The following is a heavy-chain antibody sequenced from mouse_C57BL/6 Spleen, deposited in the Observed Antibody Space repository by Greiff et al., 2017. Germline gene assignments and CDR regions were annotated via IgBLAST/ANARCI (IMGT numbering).Heavy chain of an antibody. D-gene: IGHD3-2*02. J-gene: IGHJ3*01. CDR3: ARGEAAQAAFAY. Sequence: QVQLQQPGAELVRPGSSVKLSCKASGYTFTSYWMAWVKQRPGQGLEWIGNIYPSDSETHYNQKFKDKATLTVDKSSSTAYMQLSSLTSEDSAVYYCARGEAAQAAFAYWGQGTLVTVSA. CDR1: GYTFTSYW. CDR2: IYPSDSET. V-gene: IGHV1-61*01.